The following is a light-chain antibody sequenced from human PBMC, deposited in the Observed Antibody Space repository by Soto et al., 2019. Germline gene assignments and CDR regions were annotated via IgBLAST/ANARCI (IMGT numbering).Light chain of an antibody. Sequence: EIVLTQSPGTLSLSPGKRATLACXXSQSVSNRYVAGDQQKPGQAPRILRDRASRRATGGPDRISGSGAVTDFALTSNRLEAEDFAVYSCQHYARAPWTFGPGTKVEIK. CDR1: QSVSNRY. CDR2: RAS. J-gene: IGKJ1*01. CDR3: QHYARAPWT. V-gene: IGKV3-20*01.